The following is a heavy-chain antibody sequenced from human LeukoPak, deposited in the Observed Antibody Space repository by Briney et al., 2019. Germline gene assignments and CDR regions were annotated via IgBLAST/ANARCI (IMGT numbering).Heavy chain of an antibody. Sequence: GGSLRLSCAASGFTFSSYGMHWVRQAPGKGLEWVAVIWYDGSNKYYADSVKGRFTISRDNSKNTLYLQMNSLRAEDTAVCYCAKEGLTGDYFDYWGQGTLVTVSS. CDR3: AKEGLTGDYFDY. V-gene: IGHV3-33*06. CDR2: IWYDGSNK. D-gene: IGHD7-27*01. CDR1: GFTFSSYG. J-gene: IGHJ4*02.